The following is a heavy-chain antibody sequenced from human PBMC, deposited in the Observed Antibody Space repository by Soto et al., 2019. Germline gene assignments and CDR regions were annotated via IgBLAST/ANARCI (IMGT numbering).Heavy chain of an antibody. V-gene: IGHV3-23*01. CDR2: ISGSGGST. CDR3: AKDHRGSSSPEGFDP. D-gene: IGHD6-13*01. J-gene: IGHJ5*02. CDR1: VFTCSSYA. Sequence: WGSLRLSCSASVFTCSSYAMSWVRQAPGKGLEWVSAISGSGGSTYYADSVKGRFTISRDNSKNTLYLQMNSLRAEDTAVYYCAKDHRGSSSPEGFDPWGQGTLVTVSS.